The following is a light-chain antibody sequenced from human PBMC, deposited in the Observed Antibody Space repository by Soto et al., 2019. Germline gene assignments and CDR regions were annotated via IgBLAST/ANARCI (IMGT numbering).Light chain of an antibody. V-gene: IGKV3-20*01. J-gene: IGKJ1*01. Sequence: ENVLTQSPGTLSLSPGERATLFCRASQSVSSSYLAWYHQKTGQAPRLLIYGASSRATGIPDRFSGSGSGTEFTLTISSLQSEDFAVYYCQQYGSSPPGTFGQGTKVDI. CDR2: GAS. CDR3: QQYGSSPPGT. CDR1: QSVSSSY.